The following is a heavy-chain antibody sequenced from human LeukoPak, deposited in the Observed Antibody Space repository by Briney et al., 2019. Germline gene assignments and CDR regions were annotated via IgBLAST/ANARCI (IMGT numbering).Heavy chain of an antibody. CDR1: GVSISSSNSY. V-gene: IGHV4-39*01. J-gene: IGHJ4*02. CDR3: ARQTGSGLFILP. D-gene: IGHD3/OR15-3a*01. CDR2: IYYSGNT. Sequence: SETLSLTCTVSGVSISSSNSYWGWIRQPPGKGLEWIGSIYYSGNTYYNASLKSQVSISIDTSKNQFALKLTSVTAADTAVYYCARQTGSGLFILPGGQGTLVTVSS.